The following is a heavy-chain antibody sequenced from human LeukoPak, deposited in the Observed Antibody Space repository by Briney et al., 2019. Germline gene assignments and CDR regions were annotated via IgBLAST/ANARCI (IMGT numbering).Heavy chain of an antibody. D-gene: IGHD2-2*01. CDR2: IRYDGSNT. Sequence: GGSLRLSCAASGVTFSSYGMHWVRQAPGKGLEGVAFIRYDGSNTYYADSVKGRFTISRDNSKNTLYLQMNSLRAEDTAVYYCARDPTAAADYWGQGTLVTVSS. J-gene: IGHJ4*02. CDR1: GVTFSSYG. V-gene: IGHV3-30*02. CDR3: ARDPTAAADY.